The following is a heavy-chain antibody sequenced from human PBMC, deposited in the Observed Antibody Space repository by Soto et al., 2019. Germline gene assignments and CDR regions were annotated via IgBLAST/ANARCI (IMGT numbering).Heavy chain of an antibody. CDR3: ARWEPYGSGSYYNQFDY. Sequence: ASVNVSCKASGGTFSSYTISWVRQAPGQGLEWMGRIIPILGIANYAQKFQGRVTITADKSTSTAYMELSSLRSEDTAVYYCARWEPYGSGSYYNQFDYWGQGTLVTVSS. CDR2: IIPILGIA. D-gene: IGHD3-10*01. CDR1: GGTFSSYT. J-gene: IGHJ4*02. V-gene: IGHV1-69*02.